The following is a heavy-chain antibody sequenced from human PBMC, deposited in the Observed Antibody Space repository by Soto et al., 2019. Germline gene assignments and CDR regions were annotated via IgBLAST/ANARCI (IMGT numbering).Heavy chain of an antibody. Sequence: GGSLRLSCAASGFTFSGSAMHWVRQASGKGLEWVGRIRSKANSYATAYAASVKGRFTISRDDSKNTAYLQMNSLKTEDTAVYYCTSQPFAPNDDYWGQGTLVPVSS. CDR3: TSQPFAPNDDY. J-gene: IGHJ4*02. CDR1: GFTFSGSA. V-gene: IGHV3-73*01. CDR2: IRSKANSYAT.